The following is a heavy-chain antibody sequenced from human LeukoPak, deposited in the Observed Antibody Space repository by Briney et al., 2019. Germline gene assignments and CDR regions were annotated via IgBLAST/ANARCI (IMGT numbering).Heavy chain of an antibody. Sequence: GGSLRLSCAASGFTLSSYEMSWVRQAPGKGLEWVSYISGSGSTIYYADSVKGRFTISRDNAKNSLYLQMNSLRAEDTAVYYCAREGSNNVDYWGQGTLVTVSS. CDR1: GFTLSSYE. CDR3: AREGSNNVDY. V-gene: IGHV3-48*03. D-gene: IGHD2-2*01. J-gene: IGHJ4*02. CDR2: ISGSGSTI.